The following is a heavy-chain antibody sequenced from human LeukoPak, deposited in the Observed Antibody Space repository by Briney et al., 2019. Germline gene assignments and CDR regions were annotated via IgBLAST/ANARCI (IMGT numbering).Heavy chain of an antibody. CDR3: AKDPIVVVVAATRQNY. Sequence: PSGGSLRLSCTASGFTFSSYAMSWVRQAPGKGLEWVSAISGSGGSTYYADSVKGRFTISRDNSKNTLYLQMNSLRAEDTAVYYCAKDPIVVVVAATRQNYWGQGTWSPSPQ. D-gene: IGHD2-15*01. J-gene: IGHJ4*02. CDR2: ISGSGGST. V-gene: IGHV3-23*01. CDR1: GFTFSSYA.